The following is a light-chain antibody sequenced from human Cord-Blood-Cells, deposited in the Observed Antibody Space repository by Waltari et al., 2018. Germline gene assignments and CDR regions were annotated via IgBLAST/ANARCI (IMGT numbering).Light chain of an antibody. CDR3: CSYAGSSRV. CDR2: EGS. CDR1: SSDVGSYHL. Sequence: QSALTQPDSVSGSPGQSITISCTGTSSDVGSYHLVSWYQQHPGKAPKLMIYEGSKRPSGVSNRFSGSKSGNTASLTISGLQAEDEADYYCCSYAGSSRVFGGGTKLTVL. J-gene: IGLJ2*01. V-gene: IGLV2-23*01.